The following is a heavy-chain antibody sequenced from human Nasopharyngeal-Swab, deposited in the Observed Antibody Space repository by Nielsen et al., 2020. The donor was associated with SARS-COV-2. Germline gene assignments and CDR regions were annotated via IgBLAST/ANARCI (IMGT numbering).Heavy chain of an antibody. Sequence: WIRQPPGKGLEWVAVISYDGSNKDYADSVKGRFTISRDNSKNTLYLQMNSLRAEDTAVYYCARSFLGWLLMGMDAFDIWGQGTMVPSPQ. J-gene: IGHJ3*02. D-gene: IGHD3-3*01. CDR3: ARSFLGWLLMGMDAFDI. CDR2: ISYDGSNK. V-gene: IGHV3-30-3*01.